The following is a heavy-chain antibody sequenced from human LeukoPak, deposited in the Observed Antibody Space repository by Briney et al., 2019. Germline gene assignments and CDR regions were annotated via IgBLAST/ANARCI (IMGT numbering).Heavy chain of an antibody. CDR1: GFTFSSYS. CDR2: ISSSSSYI. V-gene: IGHV3-21*01. CDR3: ARAPIAAAGTIGYFQH. D-gene: IGHD6-13*01. Sequence: GGSLRLSCAASGFTFSSYSMNWVRQAPGKGLEWVSSISSSSSYIYYADSVKGRFTISRDNSKNTLYLQMNSLRAEDTAVYYCARAPIAAAGTIGYFQHWGQGTLITVSS. J-gene: IGHJ1*01.